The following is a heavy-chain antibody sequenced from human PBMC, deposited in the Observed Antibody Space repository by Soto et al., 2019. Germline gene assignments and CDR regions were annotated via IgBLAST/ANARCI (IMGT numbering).Heavy chain of an antibody. CDR2: IWYDGSNK. CDR3: ARDPGQLVQGLCGY. CDR1: GFTFSSYG. Sequence: GGSLRLSCAASGFTFSSYGMHWVRQAPGKGLEWVAVIWYDGSNKYYADSVKGRFTISRDNSKNTLYLQMNSLRAEDTAVYYCARDPGQLVQGLCGYWGQGTLVTVS. J-gene: IGHJ4*02. V-gene: IGHV3-30*19. D-gene: IGHD6-6*01.